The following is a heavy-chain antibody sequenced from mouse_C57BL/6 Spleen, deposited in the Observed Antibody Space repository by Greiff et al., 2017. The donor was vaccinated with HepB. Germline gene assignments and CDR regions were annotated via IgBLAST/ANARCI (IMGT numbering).Heavy chain of an antibody. J-gene: IGHJ2*01. CDR1: GYTFTSYW. CDR2: IDPSDSYT. Sequence: QVQLQQPGAELVMPGASVKLSCKASGYTFTSYWMHWVKQRPGQGLEWIGEIDPSDSYTNYNQKFKGKSTLTVDKSSSTAYMQLSSLTSEDSAVYYCARKGIYLGYWGQGTTLTVSS. CDR3: ARKGIYLGY. V-gene: IGHV1-69*01.